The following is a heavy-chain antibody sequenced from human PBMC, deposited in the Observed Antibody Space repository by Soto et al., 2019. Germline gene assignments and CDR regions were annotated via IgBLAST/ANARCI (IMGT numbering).Heavy chain of an antibody. Sequence: DVQLVESGGGLVQPGGSLRLSCAVSGFTFSSSEMYWVRQAPGKGLEWISYIHPSGQPIFYADSVKGRFTISRANANNSLFLQMNSLRAEDTAVYYCARRASRWGQGTMVTVSS. V-gene: IGHV3-48*03. J-gene: IGHJ3*01. CDR1: GFTFSSSE. CDR2: IHPSGQPI. D-gene: IGHD1-26*01. CDR3: ARRASR.